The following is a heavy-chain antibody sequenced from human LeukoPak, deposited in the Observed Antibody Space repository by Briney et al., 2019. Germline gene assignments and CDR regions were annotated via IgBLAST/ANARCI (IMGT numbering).Heavy chain of an antibody. V-gene: IGHV1-69*13. CDR3: ARSALVVPAAIPKGYFDL. Sequence: VASVKVSCKASGGTFSSYAISWVRQAPGQGLEWMGGIIPIFGTANYAQKFQGRVTITADESTSTAYMELSSLRSEDTAVYYCARSALVVPAAIPKGYFDLWGRGTLVTVSS. D-gene: IGHD2-2*01. CDR2: IIPIFGTA. CDR1: GGTFSSYA. J-gene: IGHJ2*01.